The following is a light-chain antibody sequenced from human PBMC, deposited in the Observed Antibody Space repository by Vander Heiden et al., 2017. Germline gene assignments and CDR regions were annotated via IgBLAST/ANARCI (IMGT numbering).Light chain of an antibody. CDR2: GAS. J-gene: IGKJ2*01. V-gene: IGKV3-20*01. Sequence: IVLTQSPGTLSLSPGERATLSCRASQSVSSSYLAGYQQKPGQAPRLLIYGASSRATGIQDRFSGSGSGTDFTLTISRLEPEDFAVYDGQQYGSFGQGTKLEIK. CDR1: QSVSSSY. CDR3: QQYGS.